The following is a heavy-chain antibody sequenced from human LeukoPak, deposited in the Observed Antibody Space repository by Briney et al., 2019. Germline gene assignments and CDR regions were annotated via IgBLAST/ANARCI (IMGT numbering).Heavy chain of an antibody. CDR3: ASALYDSSGYYPRDNYFFDY. CDR1: GFTFSGYG. V-gene: IGHV3-30*03. J-gene: IGHJ4*02. D-gene: IGHD3-22*01. CDR2: ISYDGSNK. Sequence: QSGGSLRLSCAASGFTFSGYGMHWVRQAPGKGLEWVAVISYDGSNKYYADSVKGRFTISRDNSKNTLYLQMNSLRAEDTAVYYCASALYDSSGYYPRDNYFFDYWGQGTLVTVSS.